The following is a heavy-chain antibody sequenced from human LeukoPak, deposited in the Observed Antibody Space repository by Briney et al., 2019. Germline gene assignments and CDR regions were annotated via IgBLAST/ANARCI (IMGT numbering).Heavy chain of an antibody. CDR1: GFTFSSYW. Sequence: GGSLRLSCAFSGFTFSSYWMTWVRQAPGKGLEWVGNIKQDGSETYYVDSVKGRFTISRDNANNSLYLQMNSLRVDDTAVYYCARARAQWLILSYDYWGQGTLVTVSS. CDR3: ARARAQWLILSYDY. D-gene: IGHD6-19*01. CDR2: IKQDGSET. V-gene: IGHV3-7*01. J-gene: IGHJ4*02.